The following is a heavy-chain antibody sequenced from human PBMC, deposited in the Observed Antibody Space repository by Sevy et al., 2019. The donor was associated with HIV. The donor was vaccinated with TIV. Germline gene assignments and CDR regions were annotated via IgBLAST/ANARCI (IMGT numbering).Heavy chain of an antibody. D-gene: IGHD6-19*01. J-gene: IGHJ4*02. CDR3: ARDRGSSPLWDFDY. V-gene: IGHV3-30-3*01. Sequence: GGSLRLSCAASGFTFSSYAMHWVRQAPGKGLEWVAVISYDGSNKYYADSVKGRFTISRDNSKNTLYLQMNSLRAEDTAVYYCARDRGSSPLWDFDYWGQRTLVTVSS. CDR2: ISYDGSNK. CDR1: GFTFSSYA.